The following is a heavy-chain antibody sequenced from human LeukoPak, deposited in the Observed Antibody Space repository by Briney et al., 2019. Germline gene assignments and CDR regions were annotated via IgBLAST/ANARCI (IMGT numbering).Heavy chain of an antibody. Sequence: ASVKVSCKAAGYSFPSFGISWVRQAPGQGLEWMGWISAHNGHTNYAQNLQGRLSLTTDTSTFTAYMELRSLRSDDTAIYYCARDIPVRLLDWSLSGDDYYGMDVWGQGTTVIVSS. D-gene: IGHD3/OR15-3a*01. J-gene: IGHJ6*02. CDR1: GYSFPSFG. CDR2: ISAHNGHT. CDR3: ARDIPVRLLDWSLSGDDYYGMDV. V-gene: IGHV1-18*01.